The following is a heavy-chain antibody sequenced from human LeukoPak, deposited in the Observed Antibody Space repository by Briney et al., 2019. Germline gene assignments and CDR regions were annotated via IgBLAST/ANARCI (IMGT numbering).Heavy chain of an antibody. CDR3: AREGDILTGFPDP. CDR1: GYTFTGYY. Sequence: AASVKVSCKASGYTFTGYYMHWVRQAPGQGLEWMGWINPNSGGTNYAQKFQGRVTMTRDTSISTAYMELSRLRSDDTAVYYCAREGDILTGFPDPWGQGTLVTVSS. CDR2: INPNSGGT. D-gene: IGHD3-9*01. V-gene: IGHV1-2*02. J-gene: IGHJ5*02.